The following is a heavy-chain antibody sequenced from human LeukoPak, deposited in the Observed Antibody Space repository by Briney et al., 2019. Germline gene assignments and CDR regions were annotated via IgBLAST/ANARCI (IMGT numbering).Heavy chain of an antibody. Sequence: GASVKVSCKASGYTFTGNFMHWVRQAPGQGLEWMGWINPNSGGTNYAQKFQGRVTMTRDTSISTAYMELSRLKSDDTAVYYCARDHDYYYYMDVWGKGTTVTVSS. CDR1: GYTFTGNF. J-gene: IGHJ6*03. CDR3: ARDHDYYYYMDV. V-gene: IGHV1-2*02. CDR2: INPNSGGT.